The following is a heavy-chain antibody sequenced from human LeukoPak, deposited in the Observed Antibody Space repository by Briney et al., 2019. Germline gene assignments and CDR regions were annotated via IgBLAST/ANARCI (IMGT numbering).Heavy chain of an antibody. V-gene: IGHV4-38-2*01. J-gene: IGHJ4*02. CDR2: IYHTGSS. Sequence: PSETLSLTCDVSGYSISNDYYWXXXRXPPGXXXXXIGSIYHTGSSYYNPSLKSRVAISVDTSKNELFLKMRSVTAADTAVYYCARGGIVVAVYFDFWGRGTLVTVSS. CDR1: GYSISNDYY. D-gene: IGHD2-15*01. CDR3: ARGGIVVAVYFDF.